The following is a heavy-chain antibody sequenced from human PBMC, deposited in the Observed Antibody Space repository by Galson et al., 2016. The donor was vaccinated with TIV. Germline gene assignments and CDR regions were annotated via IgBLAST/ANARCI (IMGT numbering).Heavy chain of an antibody. D-gene: IGHD3-3*01. CDR1: GFPVSDNY. CDR2: ISDNGKT. J-gene: IGHJ6*02. V-gene: IGHV3-66*03. Sequence: SLRLSCAASGFPVSDNYFNWVRQAPGKGLEWVSLISDNGKTNYAGSVKGRFTISRDDSKNTVYLQMNSLRAEDTALYYCARERRFCGNECYLKYYFGMDVWGQGTTVTVS. CDR3: ARERRFCGNECYLKYYFGMDV.